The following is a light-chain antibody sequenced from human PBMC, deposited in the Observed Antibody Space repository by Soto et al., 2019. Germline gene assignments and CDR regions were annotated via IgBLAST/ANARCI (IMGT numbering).Light chain of an antibody. CDR2: TVS. CDR1: HGVSGW. Sequence: IQMTQSPRSVSASVGDTVTLSCQTSHGVSGWLAWYQQKPGKAPTLLIYTVSNLQRGVPSRFSGSGSGTDFSLTITTLQPEDFATYFCQQGKTCPFTFGPGTKV. V-gene: IGKV1-12*01. J-gene: IGKJ3*01. CDR3: QQGKTCPFT.